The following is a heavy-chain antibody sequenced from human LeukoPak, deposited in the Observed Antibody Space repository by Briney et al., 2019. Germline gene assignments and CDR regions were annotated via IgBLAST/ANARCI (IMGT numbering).Heavy chain of an antibody. D-gene: IGHD3-22*01. CDR1: GFTFSSYS. CDR3: ARSDYDVPKPADY. V-gene: IGHV3-48*04. CDR2: ISSSSSTI. Sequence: GGSLRLSCAASGFTFSSYSMNWVRQAPGKGLEWVSYISSSSSTIYYADSVKGRFTISRDNAKNSLYLQMNSLRAEDTAVYYCARSDYDVPKPADYWGQGTLVTVSS. J-gene: IGHJ4*02.